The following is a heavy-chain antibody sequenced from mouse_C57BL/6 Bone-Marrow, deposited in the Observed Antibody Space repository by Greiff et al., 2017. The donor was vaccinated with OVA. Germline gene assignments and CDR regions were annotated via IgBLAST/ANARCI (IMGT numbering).Heavy chain of an antibody. J-gene: IGHJ2*01. CDR2: IWSGGST. CDR3: ARNGRYYGHDY. CDR1: GFSLTSYG. V-gene: IGHV2-2*01. Sequence: VQGVESGPGLVQPSQSLSITCTVSGFSLTSYGVHWVRQSPGKGLEWLGVIWSGGSTDYNAAFISRLSISKDNSKSQVFLKMNRLQADDTAIYYGARNGRYYGHDYWGQGTTLTVSS. D-gene: IGHD1-1*01.